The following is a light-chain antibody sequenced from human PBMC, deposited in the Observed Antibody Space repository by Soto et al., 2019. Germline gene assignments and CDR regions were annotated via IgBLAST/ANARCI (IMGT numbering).Light chain of an antibody. CDR1: QSVRSSY. CDR2: GAS. CDR3: QQYGDMWT. J-gene: IGKJ1*01. V-gene: IGKV3-20*01. Sequence: EIVLTQSPGTLSLSPGERAPLNCRASQSVRSSYLAWYQQQPGQAPRRLIHGASRRATGIPDRFSGSGSGTDFTLTINRLEPEDFAVYFCQQYGDMWTFGQGTKVDIK.